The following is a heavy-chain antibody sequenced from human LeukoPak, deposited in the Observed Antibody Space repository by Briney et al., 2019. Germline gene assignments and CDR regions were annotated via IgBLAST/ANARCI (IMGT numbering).Heavy chain of an antibody. CDR3: ARDHVDIVATKTLDY. CDR2: INPSGGST. V-gene: IGHV1-46*01. Sequence: ASVKVSCKASGYTFTSYYIHWVRQAPGQGLEWMGIINPSGGSTSYAQKFQGRVTMTRDTSTSTVYMELSSLRSEDTAVYYCARDHVDIVATKTLDYWGQGTLVTVSS. CDR1: GYTFTSYY. J-gene: IGHJ4*02. D-gene: IGHD5-12*01.